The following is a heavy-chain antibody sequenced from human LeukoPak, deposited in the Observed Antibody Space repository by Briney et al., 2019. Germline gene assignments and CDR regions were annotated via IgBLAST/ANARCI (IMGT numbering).Heavy chain of an antibody. Sequence: SETLSLTCTVSGGSISSYYWSWIRQPAGKGLEWIGRIYTSGSTNYNPSLKSRVTMSVDTSKNQFSLKLSSVTAADTAVYYCARDFSYGDHIPLLYWGQETLVTVSS. CDR2: IYTSGST. J-gene: IGHJ4*02. CDR1: GGSISSYY. D-gene: IGHD4-17*01. V-gene: IGHV4-4*07. CDR3: ARDFSYGDHIPLLY.